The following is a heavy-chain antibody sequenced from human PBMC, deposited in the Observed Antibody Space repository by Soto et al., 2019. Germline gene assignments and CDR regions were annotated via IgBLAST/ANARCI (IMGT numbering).Heavy chain of an antibody. CDR1: GFTFSNAW. CDR2: IKSKTDGGTT. J-gene: IGHJ4*02. D-gene: IGHD3-10*01. CDR3: TTEPLGPHGGPH. Sequence: EVQLVESGGGLVKPGGSLRLSCAASGFTFSNAWMSWVRQAPGKGLEWVGRIKSKTDGGTTDYAAPVKGRFTISRDDSKNTLYLQINSLKTEDTAVYYCTTEPLGPHGGPHWGQGTLVTVSS. V-gene: IGHV3-15*01.